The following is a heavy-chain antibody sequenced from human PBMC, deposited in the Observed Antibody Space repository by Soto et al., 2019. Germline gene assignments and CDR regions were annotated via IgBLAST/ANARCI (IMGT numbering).Heavy chain of an antibody. D-gene: IGHD3-22*01. Sequence: EVQLLESGGGLVQPGGSLRLSCAASGFTFSSYAMSWVRQAPGKGLEWVSAISGSGGSTYYADSVKGRFTISRDNSKNARYLQMNSLIAEDTAVYYCAKERDYYDSSGYYWGQGTLVTVSS. J-gene: IGHJ4*02. CDR3: AKERDYYDSSGYY. CDR2: ISGSGGST. CDR1: GFTFSSYA. V-gene: IGHV3-23*01.